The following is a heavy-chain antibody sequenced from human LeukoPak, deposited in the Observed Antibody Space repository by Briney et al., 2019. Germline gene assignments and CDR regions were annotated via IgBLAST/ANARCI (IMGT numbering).Heavy chain of an antibody. CDR3: ARADRDGNKRFLD. J-gene: IGHJ4*02. Sequence: PGGSLRLSCTASGFTFGDYAMSWVRQAPGKGLEWVSYVSSSGTTTYYADSVKGRFTISRDNGKNLVSLQMNSLRDEDTAVYYCARADRDGNKRFLDWGQGTLVTVSS. V-gene: IGHV3-48*02. CDR2: VSSSGTTT. CDR1: GFTFGDYA. D-gene: IGHD5-24*01.